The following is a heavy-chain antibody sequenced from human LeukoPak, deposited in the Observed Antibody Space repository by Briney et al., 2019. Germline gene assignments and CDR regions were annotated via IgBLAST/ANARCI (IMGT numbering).Heavy chain of an antibody. CDR1: GGSISSNY. D-gene: IGHD3-10*01. J-gene: IGHJ4*02. Sequence: SETLSLTCTVSGGSISSNYWSWIRQPAGKALECIGRIYNSGSTNYNTNYNPSLSSRATMSVDTSKKQFSLKLNSVTAADTAVYFCARAIWYGSGTTAFDSWGQGTLVTVPS. CDR3: ARAIWYGSGTTAFDS. CDR2: IYNSGST. V-gene: IGHV4-4*07.